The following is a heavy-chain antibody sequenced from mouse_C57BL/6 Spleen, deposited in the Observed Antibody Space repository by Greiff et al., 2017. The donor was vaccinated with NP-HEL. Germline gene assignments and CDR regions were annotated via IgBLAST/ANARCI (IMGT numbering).Heavy chain of an antibody. CDR1: GYTFTSYW. Sequence: VQLQQPGAELVKPGASVKLSCKASGYTFTSYWMHWVKQRPGQGLEWIGMIHPNSGSTNYNEKFKSKATLTVDKSSSTAYMQLSRLTSEDSAVYYCASPYDYGSSYGFEVWGTGTTVTVSS. CDR3: ASPYDYGSSYGFEV. V-gene: IGHV1-64*01. CDR2: IHPNSGST. J-gene: IGHJ1*03. D-gene: IGHD1-1*01.